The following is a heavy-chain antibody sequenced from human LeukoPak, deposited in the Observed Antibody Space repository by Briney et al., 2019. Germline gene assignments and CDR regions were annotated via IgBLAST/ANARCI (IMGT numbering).Heavy chain of an antibody. CDR2: IYHSGIT. V-gene: IGHV4-30-2*01. D-gene: IGHD6-13*01. Sequence: PSETLSLTCAVSGDSINRGGYSWSWIRQPPGKGLVWIWYIYHSGITYYNPSLKSRVTISVDGSKNQFSLKLSSLTAADTAVYYCAREDSSSYWFDPWGQGTLVTVSS. CDR3: AREDSSSYWFDP. J-gene: IGHJ5*02. CDR1: GDSINRGGYS.